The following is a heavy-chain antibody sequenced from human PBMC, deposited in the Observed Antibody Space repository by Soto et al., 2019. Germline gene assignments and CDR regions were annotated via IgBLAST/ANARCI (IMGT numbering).Heavy chain of an antibody. Sequence: QVQLVQSGAEVKKPGASVKVSCKASGYTFTSYGISWVRQAPGQGLEWMGWISAYNGNTNYAQKLQGRVTMTTDTSTSTAYMELRSLRSDDTAVYYCARDSRLNIAVAVPDAFDIWGQGTMVTVSS. CDR3: ARDSRLNIAVAVPDAFDI. D-gene: IGHD6-19*01. CDR1: GYTFTSYG. J-gene: IGHJ3*02. V-gene: IGHV1-18*04. CDR2: ISAYNGNT.